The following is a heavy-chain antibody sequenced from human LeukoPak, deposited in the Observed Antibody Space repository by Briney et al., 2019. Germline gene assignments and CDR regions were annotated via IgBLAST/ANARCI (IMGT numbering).Heavy chain of an antibody. CDR1: GFTFSSYW. CDR2: INNDGSSA. CDR3: AKLAAPTN. D-gene: IGHD3-3*02. Sequence: GGSLRLSCAASGFTFSSYWMYWVRQAPGKGLVWVSRINNDGSSATYADSVKGRFTISRDNAKNTLYLQMNSLRAEDTAIYYCAKLAAPTNWGQGTLVTVSS. J-gene: IGHJ4*02. V-gene: IGHV3-74*01.